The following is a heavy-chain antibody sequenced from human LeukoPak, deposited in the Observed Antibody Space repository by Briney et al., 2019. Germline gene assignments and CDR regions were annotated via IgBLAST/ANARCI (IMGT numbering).Heavy chain of an antibody. CDR3: ARGQGGGNPNFDY. CDR2: IYTSGST. D-gene: IGHD4-23*01. V-gene: IGHV4-61*02. Sequence: PSQTLSLTCIVSGGSISSGNYYWSWIRQPAGKALEWIGRIYTSGSTNYNPSLKSRVTISVDRSRNQFSLKLTSVTAADTAVYYCARGQGGGNPNFDYWGQGTLVTVSS. J-gene: IGHJ4*02. CDR1: GGSISSGNYY.